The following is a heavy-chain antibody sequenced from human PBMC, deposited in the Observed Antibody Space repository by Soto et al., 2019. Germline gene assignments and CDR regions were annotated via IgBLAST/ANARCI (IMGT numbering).Heavy chain of an antibody. V-gene: IGHV6-1*01. CDR2: TYYMSKWYN. J-gene: IGHJ3*02. CDR1: GDSVSSNSAA. D-gene: IGHD5-18*01. CDR3: ARTANDDVEI. Sequence: SQTLSLTCAISGDSVSSNSAAWNWIRQSPSRALEWLGRTYYMSKWYNDYAESVKRRITINPDTAKNQLSLQLNSVTPEDTAVYYWARTANDDVEIGGQGTMVTV.